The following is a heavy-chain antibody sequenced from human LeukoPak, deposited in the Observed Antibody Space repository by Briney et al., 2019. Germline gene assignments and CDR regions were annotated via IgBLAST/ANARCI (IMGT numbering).Heavy chain of an antibody. CDR1: GFTFSSYW. D-gene: IGHD6-19*01. CDR2: ISGSGGST. J-gene: IGHJ4*02. Sequence: PGGSLRLSCAASGFTFSSYWMHWVRQAPGKGLEWVSAISGSGGSTYYADSVKGRFTISRDNSKNTLYLQMNSLRAEDTAVYYCAKDPPGIAVAGTKPDYWGQGTLVTVSS. CDR3: AKDPPGIAVAGTKPDY. V-gene: IGHV3-23*01.